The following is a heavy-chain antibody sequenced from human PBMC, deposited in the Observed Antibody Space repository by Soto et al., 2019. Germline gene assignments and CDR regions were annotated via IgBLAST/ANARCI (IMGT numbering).Heavy chain of an antibody. CDR3: ARSREGYCSGGSCYPNYYYGMDV. CDR2: IIPIFGTA. D-gene: IGHD2-15*01. J-gene: IGHJ6*02. V-gene: IGHV1-69*01. CDR1: GGTFSSYA. Sequence: QVQLVQSGAEVKKPGSSVKVSCKASGGTFSSYAISWVRQAPGQGLEWMGGIIPIFGTANYAQKFQGRVTIIADESTSTAYMELSSLRSEDTAVYYCARSREGYCSGGSCYPNYYYGMDVWGQGTTVTVSS.